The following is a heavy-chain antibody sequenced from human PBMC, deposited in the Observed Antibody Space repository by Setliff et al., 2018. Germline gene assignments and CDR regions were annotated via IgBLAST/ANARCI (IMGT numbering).Heavy chain of an antibody. J-gene: IGHJ4*02. V-gene: IGHV7-4-1*02. Sequence: GASVKVSCKASGYTFTSYAMNWVRQAPGQGLEWMGWINTNTGNPTYAQGFTGRFVFSLDTSVSTAYLQISSLKAEDTAVYYCARGGVRGVIVLPGYWGQGTRVTVSS. CDR2: INTNTGNP. CDR1: GYTFTSYA. D-gene: IGHD3-10*01. CDR3: ARGGVRGVIVLPGY.